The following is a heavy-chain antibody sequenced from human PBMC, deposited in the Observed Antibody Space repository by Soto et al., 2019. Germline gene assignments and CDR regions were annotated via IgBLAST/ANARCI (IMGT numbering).Heavy chain of an antibody. V-gene: IGHV3-74*01. J-gene: IGHJ6*02. CDR1: GFTFSSYW. D-gene: IGHD2-15*01. CDR2: INSDGSST. CDR3: ARALGYCSGGSCSPPIYYYGMDV. Sequence: VGSLRLSCAASGFTFSSYWMHWVRQAPGKGLVWVSRINSDGSSTSYADSVKGRFTISRDNAKNTLYLQMNSLRAEDTAVYYCARALGYCSGGSCSPPIYYYGMDVWGQGTTVTVSS.